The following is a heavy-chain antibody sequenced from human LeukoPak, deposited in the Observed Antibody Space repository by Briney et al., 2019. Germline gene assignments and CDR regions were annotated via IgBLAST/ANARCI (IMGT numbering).Heavy chain of an antibody. V-gene: IGHV3-43D*03. D-gene: IGHD3-10*01. Sequence: PGGSLRLSCAASGFTFDDYAMHWVRQAPGKGLEWVSLISWDGGSTYYADSVKGRFTISRDNSKNSLYLQMNSLRAEDTALYYCAKSSGYYYYMDVWGKGTTVTVSS. CDR3: AKSSGYYYYMDV. CDR2: ISWDGGST. CDR1: GFTFDDYA. J-gene: IGHJ6*03.